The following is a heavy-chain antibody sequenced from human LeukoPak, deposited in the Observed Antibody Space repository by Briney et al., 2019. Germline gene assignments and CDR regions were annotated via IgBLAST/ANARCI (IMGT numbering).Heavy chain of an antibody. D-gene: IGHD3-22*01. CDR3: AKGEVYYDSSGYPEY. CDR1: GFTFSSYG. Sequence: GGSLRLSCAASGFTFSSYGTHWVRQAPGKGLEWVAAISYDGSSKYYADSVKGRFTISRDNSKNTLYLQMNSLRAEDTAVYYCAKGEVYYDSSGYPEYWGQGTLVTVSS. V-gene: IGHV3-30*18. CDR2: ISYDGSSK. J-gene: IGHJ4*02.